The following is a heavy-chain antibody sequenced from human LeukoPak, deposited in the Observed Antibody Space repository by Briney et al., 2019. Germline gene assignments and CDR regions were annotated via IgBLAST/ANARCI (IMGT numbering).Heavy chain of an antibody. CDR3: AKDNGNGWLGEFAFEY. Sequence: AGGSLRLSCVASGFTFDYSAFHWVRQAPGKGLEWVSGIGFSTNNVDYADSVRGRFTISRDNTKNSLDLQMDSLRAEDTAFYYCAKDNGNGWLGEFAFEYWGQGILVTVSS. J-gene: IGHJ4*02. CDR2: IGFSTNNV. D-gene: IGHD3-10*01. CDR1: GFTFDYSA. V-gene: IGHV3-9*01.